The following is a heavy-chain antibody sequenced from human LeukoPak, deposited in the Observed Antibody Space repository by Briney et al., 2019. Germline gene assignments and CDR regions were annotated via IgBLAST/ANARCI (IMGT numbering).Heavy chain of an antibody. CDR3: ARGEYSSSSGVYYYYMDV. CDR1: EYTFTGYY. J-gene: IGHJ6*03. V-gene: IGHV1-2*02. D-gene: IGHD6-6*01. Sequence: ASVKVSCKASEYTFTGYYMHWVRQAPGQGLEWMGWINPNSGGTNYAQKFQGRVTMTRDTSISTAYMELSRLRSDDTAVYYCARGEYSSSSGVYYYYMDVWGKGTTVTVSS. CDR2: INPNSGGT.